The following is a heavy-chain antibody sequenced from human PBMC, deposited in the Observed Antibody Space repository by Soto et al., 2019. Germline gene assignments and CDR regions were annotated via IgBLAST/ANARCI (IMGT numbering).Heavy chain of an antibody. CDR3: ARGQSGFDFHPFDI. Sequence: SETLSLTCTVSGGSISSFYWNWIRQPPGKGLEWIGYMFNSGTTKYNPSLKSRANMSIDTSKNQFSLKLSSVTTADKAVYYCARGQSGFDFHPFDIWGRGTMVTVSS. CDR2: MFNSGTT. CDR1: GGSISSFY. D-gene: IGHD5-12*01. V-gene: IGHV4-59*01. J-gene: IGHJ3*02.